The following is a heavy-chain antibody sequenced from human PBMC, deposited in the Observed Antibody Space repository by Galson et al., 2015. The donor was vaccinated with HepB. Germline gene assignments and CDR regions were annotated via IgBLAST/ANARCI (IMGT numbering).Heavy chain of an antibody. CDR2: IWYDGSNK. CDR3: ARDAVGATGGHFDY. Sequence: SLRLSCAASGFTFSSYGMHWVRQAPGKGLEWVAVIWYDGSNKYYADSVKGRFTISRDNSKNTLYLQMNSLRAEDTAVYYCARDAVGATGGHFDYWGQGTLVTVSS. V-gene: IGHV3-33*01. CDR1: GFTFSSYG. J-gene: IGHJ4*02. D-gene: IGHD1-26*01.